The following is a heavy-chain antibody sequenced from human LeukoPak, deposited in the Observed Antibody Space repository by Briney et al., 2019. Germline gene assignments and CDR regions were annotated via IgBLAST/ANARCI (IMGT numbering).Heavy chain of an antibody. V-gene: IGHV3-64*01. J-gene: IGHJ6*02. CDR2: ISSNGSRT. Sequence: GGSLRLSCAASGFTFSSYTMHWVRQAPGKGLEYVSAISSNGSRTYYANSVKGRFTISRDNSKNTLFLQMGSLRAEDMAVYYCARELYSGYDYEYYYYYYGMDVWGQGTTVTVSS. D-gene: IGHD5-12*01. CDR3: ARELYSGYDYEYYYYYYGMDV. CDR1: GFTFSSYT.